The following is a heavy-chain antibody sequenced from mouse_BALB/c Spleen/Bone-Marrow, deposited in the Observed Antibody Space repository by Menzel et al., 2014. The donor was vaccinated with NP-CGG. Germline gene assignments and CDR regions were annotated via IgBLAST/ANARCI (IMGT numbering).Heavy chain of an antibody. CDR1: GFSLTNYG. J-gene: IGHJ4*01. V-gene: IGHV2-9*02. CDR3: XXXTSSAVGAMCX. Sequence: QVQLQQSGPGLVAPSQSLSITCTVSGFSLTNYGVHWVRQPPGKGLEWLGVIWAGGSTNYNSALMSRLSISKDNSKSQVFLKMXSXQXXXTAMXYXXXXTSSAVGAMCXWGQGTSVTVSS. CDR2: IWAGGST.